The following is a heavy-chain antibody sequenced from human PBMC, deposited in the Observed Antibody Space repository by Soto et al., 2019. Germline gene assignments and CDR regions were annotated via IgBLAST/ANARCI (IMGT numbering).Heavy chain of an antibody. CDR2: IHYSGYT. Sequence: QLQLQESGPGLVKPSETLSLTCTVSSGSISSTNYYWGWIRQPPGKGLEWIGTIHYSGYTYYNPSLKNRVTISVDTSKNHFSLKLDSVTAADTAIYYCARPVGVEQQLVHDAFAIWGQGTLVTVSP. J-gene: IGHJ3*02. D-gene: IGHD6-13*01. CDR1: SGSISSTNYY. V-gene: IGHV4-39*02. CDR3: ARPVGVEQQLVHDAFAI.